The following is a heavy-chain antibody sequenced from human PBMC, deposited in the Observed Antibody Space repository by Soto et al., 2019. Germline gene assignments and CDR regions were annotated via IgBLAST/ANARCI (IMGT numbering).Heavy chain of an antibody. CDR3: ATTKYSSSWHNWFAP. D-gene: IGHD6-13*01. CDR2: IYSGGST. CDR1: GFTVSSNY. Sequence: GGSLRLSCAASGFTVSSNYMSWVRQAPGKGLEWVSVIYSGGSTYYADSVKGRFTISRDNSKNTLYLQMNSLRAEDTAVYYCATTKYSSSWHNWFAPWGQGTLVTVSS. J-gene: IGHJ5*02. V-gene: IGHV3-66*01.